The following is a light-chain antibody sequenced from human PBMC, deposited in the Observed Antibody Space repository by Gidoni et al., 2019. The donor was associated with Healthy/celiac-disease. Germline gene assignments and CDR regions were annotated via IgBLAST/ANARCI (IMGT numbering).Light chain of an antibody. CDR1: QSISSW. CDR3: QQYNRYSGT. J-gene: IGKJ1*01. CDR2: KAS. Sequence: DIQITHSPYTLSASVGDRVTITCRASQSISSWLAWYQQKPGKAPKLLIYKASSLESGVPSRCSSSGAGTEVTLTSSSLQPDDFATYYCQQYNRYSGTFGQGTKVEIK. V-gene: IGKV1-5*03.